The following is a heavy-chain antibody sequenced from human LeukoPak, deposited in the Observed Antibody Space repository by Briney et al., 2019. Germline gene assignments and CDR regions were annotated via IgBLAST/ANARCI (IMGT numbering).Heavy chain of an antibody. CDR1: GDSINSGYH. CDR2: IYYSGRT. J-gene: IGHJ6*03. Sequence: SQTLCLTCAVSGDSINSGYHWSWIRQQPGKGLEWIGNIYYSGRTYYKTSLKSRIIISVDMSKNQISMQRSSVTGADTAVYYCERDLRGSPMDVWGKGTPVAVSS. V-gene: IGHV4-31*11. D-gene: IGHD1-26*01. CDR3: ERDLRGSPMDV.